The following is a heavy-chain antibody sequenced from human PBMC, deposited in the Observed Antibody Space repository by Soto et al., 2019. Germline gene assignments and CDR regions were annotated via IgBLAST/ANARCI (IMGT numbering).Heavy chain of an antibody. D-gene: IGHD2-21*01. CDR2: IYYSGST. CDR1: GGSISSYY. J-gene: IGHJ5*02. CDR3: ARERGGDLDWFDP. Sequence: QVQLQESGPGLVKPSETLSLTCTVSGGSISSYYWSWIRQPPGKGLEWIGYIYYSGSTNYNPSLKSRVTISEDTSKNQFSLKLSSVTAADTAVYYCARERGGDLDWFDPWGQGTLVTVSS. V-gene: IGHV4-59*01.